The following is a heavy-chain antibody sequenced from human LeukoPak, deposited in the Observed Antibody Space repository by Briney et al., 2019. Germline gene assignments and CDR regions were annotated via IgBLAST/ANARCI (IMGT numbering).Heavy chain of an antibody. CDR1: GGSISSLY. D-gene: IGHD6-6*01. CDR3: ARHRAYSSSSPFDY. V-gene: IGHV4-59*08. Sequence: SETLSLTCSVSGGSISSLYWSWIRQPQGKGLEWIGYIYYTGSTNYNPSLKSRVTIFVDMSKNQFSLRLSSVTAADTALYYCARHRAYSSSSPFDYWGQGTLVTVSS. J-gene: IGHJ4*02. CDR2: IYYTGST.